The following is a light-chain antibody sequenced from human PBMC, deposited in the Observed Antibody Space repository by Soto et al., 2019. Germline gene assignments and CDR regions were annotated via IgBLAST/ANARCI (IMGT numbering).Light chain of an antibody. CDR2: EVT. V-gene: IGLV2-14*01. CDR3: LSHTGSRTL. J-gene: IGLJ3*02. Sequence: QSVLTQPASVSGSPGQSITISCTGASSDVGDCNYVSWYQEHPGQVPKLIIFEVTTRPSGVSDRFSGSRSGYTASLTISGLQAEDEADYYCLSHTGSRTLFGGGTKVTVL. CDR1: SSDVGDCNY.